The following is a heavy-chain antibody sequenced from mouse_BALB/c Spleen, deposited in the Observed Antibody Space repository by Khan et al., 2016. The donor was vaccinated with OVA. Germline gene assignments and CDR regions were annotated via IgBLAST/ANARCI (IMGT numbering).Heavy chain of an antibody. V-gene: IGHV1-4*01. CDR2: INPSGGYT. Sequence: QVQLLQSGAELVRPGASVKISCKASGYSFTTYSMPWVKQTPGKGLEWIGYINPSGGYTNYTEKFKGQFTFSADTSSSTAYMQMSSLTSDYTAMYYCARERGYYRSDGYFDYWGQGTMVTVSA. J-gene: IGHJ2*01. D-gene: IGHD2-14*01. CDR3: ARERGYYRSDGYFDY. CDR1: GYSFTTYS.